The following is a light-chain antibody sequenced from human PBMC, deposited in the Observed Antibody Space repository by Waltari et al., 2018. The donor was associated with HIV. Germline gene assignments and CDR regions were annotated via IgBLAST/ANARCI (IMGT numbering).Light chain of an antibody. CDR2: EVS. V-gene: IGLV2-8*01. Sequence: QSALTQPPSASGSPGQSVTISCTGTRSHVGGYNYVPWYQQHPGKAPKLMIYEVSKRPSGVPDRFSGSKSGNTASLTVSGLQAEDEADYYCSSYAGSNNLVFGGGTKLTVL. CDR1: RSHVGGYNY. CDR3: SSYAGSNNLV. J-gene: IGLJ2*01.